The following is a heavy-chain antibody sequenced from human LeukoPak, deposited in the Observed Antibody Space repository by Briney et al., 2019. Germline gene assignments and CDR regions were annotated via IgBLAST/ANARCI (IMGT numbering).Heavy chain of an antibody. J-gene: IGHJ4*02. D-gene: IGHD3-16*01. CDR2: VNPNSGNT. CDR3: ARVPRELGAY. V-gene: IGHV1-8*01. Sequence: ASVKVSCKASGYTFTSYDISWVRQATGQGLEWMGFVNPNSGNTVYAQKFQGRVTMTRDTSISTAYMGLSSLRSEDTALYYCARVPRELGAYWGQGTLVTVSS. CDR1: GYTFTSYD.